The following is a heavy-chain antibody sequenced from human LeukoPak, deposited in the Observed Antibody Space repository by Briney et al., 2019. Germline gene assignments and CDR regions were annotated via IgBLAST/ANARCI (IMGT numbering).Heavy chain of an antibody. CDR1: GFTFSDYY. D-gene: IGHD2-15*01. Sequence: GGSLRLSCAASGFTFSDYYMSWIRQAPGKGQEWVSYISSSGSTIYYADSVKGRFTISRDNAKNSLYLQMNSLRAEDTAVYYCARALGAKVSYYYGMDVWGQGTTVTVSS. CDR2: ISSSGSTI. V-gene: IGHV3-11*01. CDR3: ARALGAKVSYYYGMDV. J-gene: IGHJ6*02.